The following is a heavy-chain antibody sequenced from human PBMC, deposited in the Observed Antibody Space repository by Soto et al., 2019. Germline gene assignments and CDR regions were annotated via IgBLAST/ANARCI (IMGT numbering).Heavy chain of an antibody. V-gene: IGHV3-74*01. CDR2: IKGDASST. CDR1: GFTFSSYW. Sequence: VQLVESGGGLVQPGGSLRISCAASGFTFSSYWMHWVRQAPGKGLVWVSRIKGDASSTNYADLVKGRFIISRDSAENTLYLQMNSLRAEDTAVYYCARGLTGSYCADGWGQGNTVTVSS. J-gene: IGHJ6*02. CDR3: ARGLTGSYCADG. D-gene: IGHD1-20*01.